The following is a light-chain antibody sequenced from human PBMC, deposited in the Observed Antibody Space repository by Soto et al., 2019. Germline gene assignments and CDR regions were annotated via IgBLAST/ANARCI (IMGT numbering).Light chain of an antibody. J-gene: IGKJ5*01. CDR3: QQSFSTPIT. CDR1: QIISGY. V-gene: IGKV1-39*01. Sequence: DIQMTQSPSSLSASVGDRVTITCRASQIISGYINWYQQKPGKAPKSLIYAASNLQSGVPSRFSGSGSGTDFTLTISSLQPEDFATYYCQQSFSTPITFGQGTRLEIK. CDR2: AAS.